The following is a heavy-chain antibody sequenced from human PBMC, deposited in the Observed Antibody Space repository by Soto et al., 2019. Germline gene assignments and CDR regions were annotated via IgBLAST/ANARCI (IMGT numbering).Heavy chain of an antibody. CDR1: GFSLTPRGVG. CDR3: ARHRAYPYHFDY. Sequence: SGPTLVNPTQTLTLTCTFSGFSLTPRGVGVGWIRQPPGKALECLALIYWDDDKRYSPSLQSRLSITKDTSKNQVVLTMTNVDPVDTATYYCARHRAYPYHFDYWGQGTLVTVSS. V-gene: IGHV2-5*02. D-gene: IGHD3-10*01. J-gene: IGHJ4*02. CDR2: IYWDDDK.